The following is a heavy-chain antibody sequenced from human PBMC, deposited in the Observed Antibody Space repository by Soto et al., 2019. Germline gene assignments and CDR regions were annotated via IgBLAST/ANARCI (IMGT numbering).Heavy chain of an antibody. V-gene: IGHV3-74*01. CDR2: INSDGSGT. Sequence: EVQLVESGGGLVQPGGSLRLSCAASGFTFSSYWMHWVRQAPGKGLVWVSRINSDGSGTSYAASVKGRFTISRDNAKNTLYLQMNSLRAEDTAVYYCARPAMVRVGAFDIWGQGTMVTVSS. CDR1: GFTFSSYW. CDR3: ARPAMVRVGAFDI. J-gene: IGHJ3*02. D-gene: IGHD5-18*01.